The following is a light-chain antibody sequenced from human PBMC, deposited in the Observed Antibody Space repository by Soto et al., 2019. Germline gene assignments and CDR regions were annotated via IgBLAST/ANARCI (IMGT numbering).Light chain of an antibody. CDR1: SSNIGSHT. Sequence: QSVLTQPPSASGTPGQRVTIPCSGSSSNIGSHTVNWYQQLPGTAPTLLVYSSNQRPSGVPDRFSGSTSGTSASLAISGVQSEDEADDYCAAWDGSLNGVVFGGGTKLTVL. V-gene: IGLV1-44*01. J-gene: IGLJ2*01. CDR3: AAWDGSLNGVV. CDR2: SSN.